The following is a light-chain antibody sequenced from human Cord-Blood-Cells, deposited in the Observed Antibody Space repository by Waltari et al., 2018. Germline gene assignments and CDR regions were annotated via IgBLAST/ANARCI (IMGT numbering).Light chain of an antibody. CDR3: SSYTSSSTVV. J-gene: IGLJ2*01. V-gene: IGLV2-14*01. Sequence: QSALTQPAPVSGSPGQPITISCTGTSRDVGGFNYVSWYQLHPGKAPKLMIYDVSNRPSGVSNRFAGSKSGNTAALTISGLQAEDEADYYCSSYTSSSTVVFGGGNKLTVL. CDR1: SRDVGGFNY. CDR2: DVS.